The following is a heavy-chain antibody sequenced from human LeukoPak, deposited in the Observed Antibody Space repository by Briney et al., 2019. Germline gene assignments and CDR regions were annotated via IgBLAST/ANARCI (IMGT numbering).Heavy chain of an antibody. CDR1: GFTFSSYG. Sequence: GGSLRLSCAASGFTFSSYGMHWARQAPGKGLEWVSAISGSGGSTYYADSVKGRFTISRDNSKNTLYLQMNSLRAEDTAVYYCARTMVRGVTIDYWGQGTLVTVSS. CDR3: ARTMVRGVTIDY. D-gene: IGHD3-10*01. V-gene: IGHV3-23*01. J-gene: IGHJ4*02. CDR2: ISGSGGST.